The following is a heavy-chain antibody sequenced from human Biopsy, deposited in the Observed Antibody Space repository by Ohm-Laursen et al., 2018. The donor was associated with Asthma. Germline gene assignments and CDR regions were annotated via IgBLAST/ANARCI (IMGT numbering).Heavy chain of an antibody. J-gene: IGHJ4*02. CDR1: GFTFSTHH. CDR2: INGGGDRT. V-gene: IGHV3-23*01. Sequence: SLRLSCAASGFTFSTHHLSWVRQAPGKGLEWVSSINGGGDRTWYADSVKGQFTISRDNSKNTLSLQMNSLTAEDTAVYYCAREGVAGTHIEDWGQGTLVTVSS. D-gene: IGHD6-19*01. CDR3: AREGVAGTHIED.